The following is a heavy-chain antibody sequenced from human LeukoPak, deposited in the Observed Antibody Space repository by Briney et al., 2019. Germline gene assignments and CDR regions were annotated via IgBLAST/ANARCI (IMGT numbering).Heavy chain of an antibody. D-gene: IGHD2-2*01. CDR2: IYYSGST. J-gene: IGHJ4*02. Sequence: SETLSLTCTVSGGSISSYYWSWVRQPPGKGLEWVGYIYYSGSTNYNPSLKSRVTISVDTSKNQFSLKLSSVTAADTAVYYCATQRSTEFDYWGQGTLVTVSS. V-gene: IGHV4-59*01. CDR1: GGSISSYY. CDR3: ATQRSTEFDY.